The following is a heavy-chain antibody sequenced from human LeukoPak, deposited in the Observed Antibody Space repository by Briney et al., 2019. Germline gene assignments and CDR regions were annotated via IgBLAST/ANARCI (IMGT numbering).Heavy chain of an antibody. J-gene: IGHJ6*02. D-gene: IGHD3-3*01. Sequence: PGGSLRLSCAASGFTFSTYSMTWVRQAPGKGLEWVSCISTSSSYIYYADSVKGRFTISRDNAKNSLYLQMNSLRAEDTAVYYCAREYCDFWSGYYYYGMDVWGQGTTVTVSS. CDR3: AREYCDFWSGYYYYGMDV. CDR1: GFTFSTYS. V-gene: IGHV3-21*01. CDR2: ISTSSSYI.